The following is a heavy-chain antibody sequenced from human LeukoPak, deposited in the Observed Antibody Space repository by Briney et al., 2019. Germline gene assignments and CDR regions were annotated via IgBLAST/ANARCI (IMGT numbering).Heavy chain of an antibody. V-gene: IGHV3-23*01. Sequence: GGSLRLSCAASGFTFSSYSMNWVRQAPAKGLEWVSAISGSGGSTYYADSVKGRFTISRDNSKNTLYLQMNSLRAEDTAVYYCAKEWAAAGLFDYWGQGTLVTVSS. CDR1: GFTFSSYS. D-gene: IGHD6-13*01. J-gene: IGHJ4*02. CDR2: ISGSGGST. CDR3: AKEWAAAGLFDY.